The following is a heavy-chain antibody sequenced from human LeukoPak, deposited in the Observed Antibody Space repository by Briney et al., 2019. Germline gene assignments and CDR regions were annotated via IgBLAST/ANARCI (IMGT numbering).Heavy chain of an antibody. J-gene: IGHJ4*02. CDR1: GGSFSGYY. Sequence: SSETLSLTCAVYGGSFSGYYWSWIRQPPGKGLEWIGEINHSGSTNYNPSLKSRVTISADTSKNQFSLKLSSVTAADTAVYYCARIRNYYGSGGWGQGTLVTVSS. D-gene: IGHD3-10*01. V-gene: IGHV4-34*01. CDR3: ARIRNYYGSGG. CDR2: INHSGST.